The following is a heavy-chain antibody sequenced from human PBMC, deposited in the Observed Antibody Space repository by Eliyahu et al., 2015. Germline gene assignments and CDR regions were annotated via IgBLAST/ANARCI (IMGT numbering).Heavy chain of an antibody. CDR1: GYSISSGYY. CDR2: IYHSGST. Sequence: QVQLQESGPGLVKPSETLSLTCAVSGYSISSGYYWGWIRQPPGKGLEWIGSIYHSGSTYYNPSLKSRVTISVDTSKNQFSLKLSSVTAADTAVYYCARDGRRWELPDWGQGTLVTVSS. J-gene: IGHJ4*02. D-gene: IGHD1-26*01. V-gene: IGHV4-38-2*02. CDR3: ARDGRRWELPD.